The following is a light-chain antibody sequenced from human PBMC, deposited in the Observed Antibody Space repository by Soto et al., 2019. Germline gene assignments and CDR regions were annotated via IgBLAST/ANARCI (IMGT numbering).Light chain of an antibody. CDR2: EVS. CDR3: SSYAGSDPHYV. V-gene: IGLV2-8*01. J-gene: IGLJ1*01. Sequence: QSALTQPPSASGSPGQSGTISCTGTSSDVGGYNYLSWYQQHPGKAPKLMIYEVSKRPSGVPDRFAGSKSGNTACLTVSGPQAEAEADYYCSSYAGSDPHYVFRTGTKVTVL. CDR1: SSDVGGYNY.